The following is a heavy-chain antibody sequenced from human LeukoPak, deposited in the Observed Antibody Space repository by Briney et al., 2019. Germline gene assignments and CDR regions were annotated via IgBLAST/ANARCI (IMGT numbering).Heavy chain of an antibody. Sequence: ASVKLSCKASGGTFSSYAISWVRQAPGQGLEWMGGIIPIFGTANYAQKFQGRVTITTDESTSTAYMELSSLRSEDTAVYYCARVERGHYYDSSGYYHNAFDIWGQGTMVTVSS. V-gene: IGHV1-69*05. CDR2: IIPIFGTA. CDR1: GGTFSSYA. J-gene: IGHJ3*02. CDR3: ARVERGHYYDSSGYYHNAFDI. D-gene: IGHD3-22*01.